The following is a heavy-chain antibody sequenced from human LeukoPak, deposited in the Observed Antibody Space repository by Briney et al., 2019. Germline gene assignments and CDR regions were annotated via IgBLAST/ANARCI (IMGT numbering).Heavy chain of an antibody. CDR2: IYSGGST. D-gene: IGHD3-16*02. CDR3: ARTITFGGVIVNGGNWFDP. J-gene: IGHJ5*02. CDR1: GFTVSSNY. V-gene: IGHV3-53*01. Sequence: PGGSLRLSCAASGFTVSSNYMSWVRQAPGKGLEWVSVIYSGGSTYYADSVKGRFTISRDNSKNMLYLQMNSLRAEDTAVYYCARTITFGGVIVNGGNWFDPWGQGTLVTVSS.